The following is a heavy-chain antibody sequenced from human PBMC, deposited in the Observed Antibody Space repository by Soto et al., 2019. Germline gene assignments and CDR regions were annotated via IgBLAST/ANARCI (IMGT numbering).Heavy chain of an antibody. CDR3: AREEDYYDSSGYYVDAFDI. CDR1: GGTFSSYA. V-gene: IGHV1-69*13. CDR2: IIPIFGTA. J-gene: IGHJ3*02. D-gene: IGHD3-22*01. Sequence: SVKVSCKASGGTFSSYAISWVRQAPGQGLEWMGRIIPIFGTANYAQKFQGRVTITADESTSTAYMELSSLRSEDTAVYYCAREEDYYDSSGYYVDAFDIWGQGTMVTVSS.